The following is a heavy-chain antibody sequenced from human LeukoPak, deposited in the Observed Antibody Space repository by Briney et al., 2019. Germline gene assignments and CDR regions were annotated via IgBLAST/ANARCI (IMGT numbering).Heavy chain of an antibody. J-gene: IGHJ4*02. V-gene: IGHV4-39*01. D-gene: IGHD3-10*02. CDR2: IYYSGST. CDR3: ARHATMYDY. CDR1: GGSISSSSYF. Sequence: SETLSLTCTVSGGSISSSSYFWGWIRQPPGKGLEWIGYIYYSGSTYYNPSLKSRVTISVNTSKNQFSLKLSSVTAADTAVYYCARHATMYDYWGEGTLVTVYS.